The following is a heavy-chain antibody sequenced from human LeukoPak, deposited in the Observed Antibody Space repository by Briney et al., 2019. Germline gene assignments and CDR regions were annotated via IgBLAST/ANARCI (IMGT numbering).Heavy chain of an antibody. Sequence: PGGSLRLSCAASGFTFSSYSMNWVRQAPGKGLEWVSYISISSSSVYYADSVKGRFTISRDNAKNSLYLQMNSLRAEDTAMYYCARDNLAAAGDDNFDFWGQGTMVTVSS. CDR3: ARDNLAAAGDDNFDF. J-gene: IGHJ3*01. CDR2: ISISSSSV. V-gene: IGHV3-48*04. D-gene: IGHD6-13*01. CDR1: GFTFSSYS.